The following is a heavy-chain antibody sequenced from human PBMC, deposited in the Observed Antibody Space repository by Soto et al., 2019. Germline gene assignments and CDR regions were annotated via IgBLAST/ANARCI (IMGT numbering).Heavy chain of an antibody. CDR3: ASVSSEGSSSYFDY. Sequence: PGGSLRLSCAASGFTFSDYYMSWIRQAPGKGLEWVSYISSSGSTIYYADSVKGRFTISRDNAKNSLYLQMNSLRAEDTAVYYCASVSSEGSSSYFDYWGQGTLVTVS. J-gene: IGHJ4*02. V-gene: IGHV3-11*01. CDR2: ISSSGSTI. CDR1: GFTFSDYY. D-gene: IGHD6-6*01.